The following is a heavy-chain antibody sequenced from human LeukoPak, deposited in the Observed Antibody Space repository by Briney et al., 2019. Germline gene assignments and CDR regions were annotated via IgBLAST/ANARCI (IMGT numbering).Heavy chain of an antibody. V-gene: IGHV4-59*01. Sequence: SETLSLTCTVSGGSISSYYWSWIRQPPGKGLEWIGYIYYSGSTNYNPSLKSRVTILVDTSKNQFSLKLSSVTAADTAVYYCARGPGYSSGWPDYWGQGTLVTVSS. CDR1: GGSISSYY. CDR3: ARGPGYSSGWPDY. J-gene: IGHJ4*02. CDR2: IYYSGST. D-gene: IGHD6-19*01.